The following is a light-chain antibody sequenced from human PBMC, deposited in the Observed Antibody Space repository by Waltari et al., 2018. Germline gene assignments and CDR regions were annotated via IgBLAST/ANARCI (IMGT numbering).Light chain of an antibody. CDR1: NIGNKN. Sequence: SFVLTQPPSVSVAPGKTARITCGGNNIGNKNVHWYQQKPGQAPVLVSYYDTDRPSGIPARFSGANSGNTATLTITRVEAGDEADYYCQVWDSSSDHRGVFGGGTKLTVL. CDR2: YDT. J-gene: IGLJ3*02. CDR3: QVWDSSSDHRGV. V-gene: IGLV3-21*04.